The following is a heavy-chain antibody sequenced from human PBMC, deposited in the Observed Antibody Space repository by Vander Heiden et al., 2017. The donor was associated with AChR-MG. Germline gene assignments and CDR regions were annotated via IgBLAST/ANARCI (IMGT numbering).Heavy chain of an antibody. V-gene: IGHV4-4*02. CDR1: RRRISGSNW. D-gene: IGHD5-12*01. Sequence: QLPLQSSGLGLVKPSAILSRSCPVHRRRISGSNWWSGVRQPPGEGLEWIGENYHSGCTKDNPSVKSGVTISVDKSKNQCSLKLSSVTAEDTTVNYCASRGGYEYRDYYFDYWGQGTLVTVSS. CDR3: ASRGGYEYRDYYFDY. CDR2: NYHSGCT. J-gene: IGHJ4*02.